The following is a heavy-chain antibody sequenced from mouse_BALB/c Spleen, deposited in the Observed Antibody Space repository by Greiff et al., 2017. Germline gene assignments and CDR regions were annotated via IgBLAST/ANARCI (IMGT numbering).Heavy chain of an antibody. CDR3: ARGNSYDGDVYWYFDV. Sequence: EVLLVESGGGLVKPGGSLKLSCAASGFTFSDYYMYWVRQTPEKRLEWVATISDGGSYTYYPDSVKGRFTITSNNAKNNLYLQMSSLKSEDTAKYYCARGNSYDGDVYWYFDVWGAGTTVTVSS. J-gene: IGHJ1*01. CDR2: ISDGGSYT. D-gene: IGHD2-13*01. V-gene: IGHV5-4*02. CDR1: GFTFSDYY.